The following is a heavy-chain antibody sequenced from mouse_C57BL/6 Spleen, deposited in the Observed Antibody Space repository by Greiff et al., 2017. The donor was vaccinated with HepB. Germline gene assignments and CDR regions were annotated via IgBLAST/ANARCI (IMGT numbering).Heavy chain of an antibody. D-gene: IGHD1-1*01. CDR1: GFSINSDCY. J-gene: IGHJ1*03. Sequence: EVKLQESGPSLVRPSQTLSLTCTVTGFSINSDCYWIWIRQFPGNKLEYIGYTFYSGITYYNPSLESRTYITRDTSKNQFSLKLGSVTTEDTATYYCARDDNDGSSYWYFDVWGTGTTVTVSS. V-gene: IGHV3-3*01. CDR2: TFYSGIT. CDR3: ARDDNDGSSYWYFDV.